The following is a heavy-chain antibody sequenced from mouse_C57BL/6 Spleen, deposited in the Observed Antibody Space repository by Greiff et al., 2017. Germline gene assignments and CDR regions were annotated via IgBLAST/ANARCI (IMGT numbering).Heavy chain of an antibody. CDR3: ARVGSTRGYFDV. CDR2: IDPSDSDT. D-gene: IGHD5-1*01. CDR1: GYTFTSYW. J-gene: IGHJ1*03. V-gene: IGHV1-52*01. Sequence: QVQLQQPGAELVRPGSSVKLSCKASGYTFTSYWMHWVKQRPIQGLEWIGNIDPSDSDTHYNHKFKDKATLTVDKSSSTAYMQLSSLTSEDSAVYYCARVGSTRGYFDVWGTGTTVTVAS.